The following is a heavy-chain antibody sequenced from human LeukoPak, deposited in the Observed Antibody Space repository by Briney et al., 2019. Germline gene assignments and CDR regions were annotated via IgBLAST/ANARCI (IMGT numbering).Heavy chain of an antibody. D-gene: IGHD5-24*01. Sequence: AGGPLRLSCAASGFTFDDYAMHWVRQAPGKGLEWVSGISWNSGSIGYADSVKGRFTISRDNAKNSLYLQMNSLRAEDTALYYCAKSYGDGYNPSYFDYWGQGTLVTVSS. CDR2: ISWNSGSI. V-gene: IGHV3-9*01. CDR3: AKSYGDGYNPSYFDY. J-gene: IGHJ4*02. CDR1: GFTFDDYA.